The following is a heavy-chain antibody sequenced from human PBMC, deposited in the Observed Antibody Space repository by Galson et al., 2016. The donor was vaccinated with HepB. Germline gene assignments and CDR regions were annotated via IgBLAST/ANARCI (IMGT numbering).Heavy chain of an antibody. V-gene: IGHV4-59*11. CDR2: VHYSGNA. D-gene: IGHD6-19*01. J-gene: IGHJ4*02. Sequence: SETLSLTCTVSGGSISSHYWSWIRQSPGKGLEWVAYVHYSGNANYNPSLKSRVSISLDTSMKHFSLKLTSVTAADTAVYYCAKDWGGAVAGPWGRGTLVTVSS. CDR3: AKDWGGAVAGP. CDR1: GGSISSHY.